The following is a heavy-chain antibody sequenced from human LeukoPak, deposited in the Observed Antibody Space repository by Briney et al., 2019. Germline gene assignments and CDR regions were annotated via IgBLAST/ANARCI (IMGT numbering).Heavy chain of an antibody. CDR3: ARGRGYSGYDYGVDY. CDR2: IYYSGST. Sequence: SQTLSLTCTVSGGSISSGGYYRSWIRQHPGKGLEWIGYIYYSGSTYYNPSLKSRVTISVDTSKNQFSLKLSSVTAADTAVYYCARGRGYSGYDYGVDYWGQGTLVTVSS. D-gene: IGHD5-12*01. J-gene: IGHJ4*02. V-gene: IGHV4-31*03. CDR1: GGSISSGGYY.